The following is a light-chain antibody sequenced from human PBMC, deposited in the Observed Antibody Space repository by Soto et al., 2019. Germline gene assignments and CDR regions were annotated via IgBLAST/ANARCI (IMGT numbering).Light chain of an antibody. Sequence: EIVLTQSPGTLSLSPGERATLSCRASQSVRSNYLAWYQQKPGQAPRLLIYNSSTRATGIPDRFSGSGSGTDFTLTISRLEPEDFALYDCQQYRDLPQTCGQGTQVEIK. CDR1: QSVRSNY. CDR2: NSS. V-gene: IGKV3-20*01. CDR3: QQYRDLPQT. J-gene: IGKJ1*01.